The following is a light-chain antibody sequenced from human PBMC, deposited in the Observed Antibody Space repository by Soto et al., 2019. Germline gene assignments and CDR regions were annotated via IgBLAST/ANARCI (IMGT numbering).Light chain of an antibody. V-gene: IGKV1-9*01. Sequence: DIQLTQSPSFLSASVGDRVTITCRASQGISTYLAWYQQKLGKAPKLLIYDASTLQSGVPSRFSGSRSGTECTLTISSLQPEDCATYYCQQLNGYLELTFGGGTKVDIK. CDR3: QQLNGYLELT. CDR1: QGISTY. CDR2: DAS. J-gene: IGKJ4*01.